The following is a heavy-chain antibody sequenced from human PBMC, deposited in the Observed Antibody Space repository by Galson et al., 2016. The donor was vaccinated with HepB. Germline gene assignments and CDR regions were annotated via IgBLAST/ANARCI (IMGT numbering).Heavy chain of an antibody. J-gene: IGHJ3*01. CDR2: IYPGDSDS. Sequence: QSGAEVKKPGESLKISCKASGYRFSSYWIGWVRQMPGKGLEWMGIIYPGDSDSRYSPSFQGQVTTSVDRSISTAFLQWRSLKASDTAMYYCARSTRYFYDISGYYSSAFDLWGQGTIVTVSS. V-gene: IGHV5-51*01. D-gene: IGHD3-22*01. CDR3: ARSTRYFYDISGYYSSAFDL. CDR1: GYRFSSYW.